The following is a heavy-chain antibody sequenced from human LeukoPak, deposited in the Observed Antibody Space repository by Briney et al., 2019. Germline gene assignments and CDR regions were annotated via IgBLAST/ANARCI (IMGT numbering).Heavy chain of an antibody. J-gene: IGHJ6*02. CDR1: GFTFRSHA. CDR3: ARSHDYSNYPYDYYGMDV. V-gene: IGHV3-23*01. Sequence: GGSLRLSCVGSGFTFRSHAMSWVRQAPEKGLEFVSGIYENGGTTYYADSVKGRFTISRDNSKNTLYLQMNSLRAEDTAVYYCARSHDYSNYPYDYYGMDVWGQGTTVTVSS. CDR2: IYENGGTT. D-gene: IGHD4-11*01.